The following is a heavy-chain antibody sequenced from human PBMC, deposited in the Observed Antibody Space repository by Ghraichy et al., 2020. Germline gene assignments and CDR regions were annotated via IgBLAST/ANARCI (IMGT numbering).Heavy chain of an antibody. CDR2: IGTAGDT. D-gene: IGHD6-13*01. Sequence: GGSLRLSCAASGFTFSSYDMHWVRQATGKGLEWVSAIGTAGDTYYPGSVKGRFTISRENAKNSLYLQMNSLRAGDTAVYYGARDGSIAAAGGAFDIWGQGTMVTVSS. V-gene: IGHV3-13*01. CDR3: ARDGSIAAAGGAFDI. CDR1: GFTFSSYD. J-gene: IGHJ3*02.